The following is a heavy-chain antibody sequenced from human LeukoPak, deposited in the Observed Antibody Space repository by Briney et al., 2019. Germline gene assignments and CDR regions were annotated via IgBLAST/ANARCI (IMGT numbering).Heavy chain of an antibody. CDR3: ARVGDYYDSSGYSMLYYYYMDV. CDR2: IKQDGSEK. V-gene: IGHV3-7*01. CDR1: GFTFSPYS. D-gene: IGHD3-22*01. Sequence: PGGSLRLSCAASGFTFSPYSMNWIRQAPGKGLEWVANIKQDGSEKYYVDSVKGRFTISRDNAKNSLYLQMNSLRAEDTAVYYCARVGDYYDSSGYSMLYYYYMDVWGKGTTVTISS. J-gene: IGHJ6*03.